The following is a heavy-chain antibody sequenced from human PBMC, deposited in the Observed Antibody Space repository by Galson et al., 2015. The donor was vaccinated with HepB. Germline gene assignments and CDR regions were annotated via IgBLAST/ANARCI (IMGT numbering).Heavy chain of an antibody. CDR3: ARDQSGRWSGAFDI. D-gene: IGHD4-23*01. CDR1: GFTVSSNY. J-gene: IGHJ3*02. Sequence: SLRLSCAASGFTVSSNYMSWVRQAPGKGLEWVSVIYSGGSTYYADSVKGRFTISRDNSKNTLYLQMNSLRAEDTAVYYCARDQSGRWSGAFDIWGQGTMVTVSS. CDR2: IYSGGST. V-gene: IGHV3-53*01.